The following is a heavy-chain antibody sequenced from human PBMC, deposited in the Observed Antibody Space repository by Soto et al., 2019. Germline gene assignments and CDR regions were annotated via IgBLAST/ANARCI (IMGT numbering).Heavy chain of an antibody. V-gene: IGHV3-21*01. CDR1: GFTFSSYS. CDR2: ISSSSSYI. Sequence: PGGSLRLSCAASGFTFSSYSMNWVRQAPGKGLEWVSSISSSSSYIYYADSVKGRFTISRDNAKNSLYLQMNSLRAEDTAVYYCARRNGDYYYYYMDVWGKGTTVTVSS. CDR3: ARRNGDYYYYYMDV. J-gene: IGHJ6*03. D-gene: IGHD1-1*01.